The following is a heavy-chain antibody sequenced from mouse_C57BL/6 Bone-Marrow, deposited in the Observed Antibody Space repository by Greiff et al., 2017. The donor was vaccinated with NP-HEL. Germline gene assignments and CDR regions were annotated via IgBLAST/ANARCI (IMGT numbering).Heavy chain of an antibody. CDR2: IYPGSGNT. D-gene: IGHD1-1*01. CDR3: AREGPYYYGSSLFAY. V-gene: IGHV1-76*01. J-gene: IGHJ3*01. CDR1: GYTFTDYY. Sequence: QVHVKQSGAELVRPGASVKLSCKASGYTFTDYYINWVKQRPGQGLEWIARIYPGSGNTYYNEKFKGKATLTAEKSSSTAYMQLSSLTSEDSAVYFCAREGPYYYGSSLFAYWGQGTLVTVSA.